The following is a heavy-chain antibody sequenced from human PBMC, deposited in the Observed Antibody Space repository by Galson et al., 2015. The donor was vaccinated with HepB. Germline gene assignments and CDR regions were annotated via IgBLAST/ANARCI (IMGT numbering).Heavy chain of an antibody. J-gene: IGHJ3*02. D-gene: IGHD6-19*01. CDR3: AREFVAVPGRNSDAFDM. Sequence: SLRLSCAASGFTFSNYWVHWVRQVPGKGLVWVSRIDNDGSYVNYGDSGQGRFTISRDNAKNTVNLQMNSLRAEDTAAYYCAREFVAVPGRNSDAFDMWGRGTMVTVSS. CDR1: GFTFSNYW. V-gene: IGHV3-74*01. CDR2: IDNDGSYV.